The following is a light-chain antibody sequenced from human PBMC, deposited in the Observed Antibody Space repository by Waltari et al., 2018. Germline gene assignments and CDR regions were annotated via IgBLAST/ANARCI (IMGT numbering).Light chain of an antibody. V-gene: IGKV3-11*01. CDR2: DAS. Sequence: IVLTHSPASLSLSPGERPTPACTASQRFVNLLAWYQQKPGQAPRLLLYDASNMATGVPARFSGSGSGTDFTLTISSLEPEDFAVYYCQEYSNGCPALTFGGGTKVDIK. CDR3: QEYSNGCPALT. J-gene: IGKJ4*01. CDR1: QRFVNL.